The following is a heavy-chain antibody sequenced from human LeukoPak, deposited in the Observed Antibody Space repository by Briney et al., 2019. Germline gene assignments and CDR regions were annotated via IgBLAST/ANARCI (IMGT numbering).Heavy chain of an antibody. CDR2: IKQDGSDK. Sequence: PGGSLRLSCAVSGFTFSNYWMSWVRQTPGKGLEWVANIKQDGSDKYYVDSVKGRSTISRDNAKNSLYLQMNSLRAEDTAVYYCARVPRGDRVYWGQGSLVTVSS. CDR1: GFTFSNYW. CDR3: ARVPRGDRVY. D-gene: IGHD5-18*01. J-gene: IGHJ4*02. V-gene: IGHV3-7*01.